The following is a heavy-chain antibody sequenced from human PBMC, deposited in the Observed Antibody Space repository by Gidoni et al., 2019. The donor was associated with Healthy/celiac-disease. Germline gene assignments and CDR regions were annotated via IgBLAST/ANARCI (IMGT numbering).Heavy chain of an antibody. CDR2: IYYSGST. CDR3: AREVHYYDSSGYYLYYFDY. D-gene: IGHD3-22*01. J-gene: IGHJ4*02. V-gene: IGHV4-31*03. Sequence: QVQLQESGPGLVKPSQTLSLTCTVSGRSISSGGYYWSWIRQHPGKGLEWIGYIYYSGSTYYNPSLKSRVTISVDTSKNQFSLKLSSVTAADTAVYYCAREVHYYDSSGYYLYYFDYWGQGTLVTVSS. CDR1: GRSISSGGYY.